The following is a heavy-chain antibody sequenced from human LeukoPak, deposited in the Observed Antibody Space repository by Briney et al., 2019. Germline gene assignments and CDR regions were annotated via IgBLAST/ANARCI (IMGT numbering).Heavy chain of an antibody. CDR2: MNPNSGNT. V-gene: IGHV1-8*03. Sequence: ASVKVSCKASGYTFTSYYMHWVRQAPGQGLEWMGWMNPNSGNTGYAQKFQGRVTITRNTSISTAYMELRSLRSEDTAVYYCARGDAFDIWGQGTMVTVSS. J-gene: IGHJ3*02. CDR3: ARGDAFDI. CDR1: GYTFTSYY.